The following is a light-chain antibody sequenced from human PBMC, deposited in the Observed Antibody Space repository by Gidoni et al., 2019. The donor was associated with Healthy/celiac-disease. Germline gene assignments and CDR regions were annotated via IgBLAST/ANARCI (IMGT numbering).Light chain of an antibody. CDR2: DAS. V-gene: IGKV3-11*01. J-gene: IGKJ1*01. Sequence: ELVLPQSPATLSLSPGERATLSCRASQSVSSFFAWYQQKPGQAPRLLIYDASNRATGIPARFSGSGSGTDFTLTISSLEPEDFAVYYCQQRSNWPPTFGQGTKVEIK. CDR3: QQRSNWPPT. CDR1: QSVSSF.